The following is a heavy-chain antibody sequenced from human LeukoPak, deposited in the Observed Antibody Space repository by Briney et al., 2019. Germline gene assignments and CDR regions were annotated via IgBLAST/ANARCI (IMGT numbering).Heavy chain of an antibody. D-gene: IGHD4-17*01. CDR2: INHSGST. Sequence: PSETLSLTCAVYGGSFSGYYWSWIRQPPGKGLEWIGEINHSGSTNYNPSLKSRVTISVDTSKNQFSLKLSSVTAADTAVYYCARGRRLHAFDIWGQGTMVTVSS. CDR3: ARGRRLHAFDI. CDR1: GGSFSGYY. V-gene: IGHV4-34*01. J-gene: IGHJ3*02.